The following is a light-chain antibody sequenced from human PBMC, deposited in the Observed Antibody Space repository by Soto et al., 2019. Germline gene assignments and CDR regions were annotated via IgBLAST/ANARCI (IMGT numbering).Light chain of an antibody. CDR1: SSTIGAGYD. CDR2: GNS. J-gene: IGLJ1*01. Sequence: QPLLTQAPSVSGAPGQRVTISCTGSSSTIGAGYDVHWYQQLPGTAPKLLIYGNSNRPSGVPDRFSGSKSGTSASLAITGLQAEDEADYYCQSYDSSLSVFGNGTKVTVL. CDR3: QSYDSSLSV. V-gene: IGLV1-40*01.